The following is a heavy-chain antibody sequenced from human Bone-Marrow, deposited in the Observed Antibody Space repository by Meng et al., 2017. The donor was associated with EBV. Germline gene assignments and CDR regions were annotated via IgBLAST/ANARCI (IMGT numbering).Heavy chain of an antibody. D-gene: IGHD2-2*01. CDR1: VGTYSVYA. CDR3: ARVCSVPAAPETDNWFDP. Sequence: AQVGQSGSGVRKLGPSVKVSFKAAVGTYSVYAISGVRQAPRQGLEWMGGIIPIFGTANYAQKFQGGVTITADESTRTAYMELSSLRSEDTAVYYCARVCSVPAAPETDNWFDPWGQGTLVTVSS. CDR2: IIPIFGTA. V-gene: IGHV1-69*01. J-gene: IGHJ5*02.